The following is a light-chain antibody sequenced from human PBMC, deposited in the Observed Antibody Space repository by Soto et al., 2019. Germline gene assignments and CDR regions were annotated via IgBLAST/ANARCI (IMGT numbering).Light chain of an antibody. J-gene: IGKJ1*01. CDR1: QSISSSY. Sequence: IALTQSTCTLSLSPGEISTLSCVASQSISSSYLAWYQQKPGQAPRLLLYGASNRATGIPDRFSGSGSGTDFTLTISRLEPEDFAVYYCQHYGSSPTFGQGTKVDIK. CDR3: QHYGSSPT. CDR2: GAS. V-gene: IGKV3-20*01.